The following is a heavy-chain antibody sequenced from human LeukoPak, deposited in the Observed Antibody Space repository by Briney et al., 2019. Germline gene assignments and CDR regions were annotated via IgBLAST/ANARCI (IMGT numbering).Heavy chain of an antibody. CDR1: GFTFSDAL. Sequence: PGGSLRLSCAASGFTFSDALMSWVRQAPGKGLEWVGRIKSKNEGGTTDYAAPVKGRFTISRDDSKNTLYLQMNSLKTEDTAVYYCTTGSLLEGSKDHWGQGTLVTVSS. J-gene: IGHJ4*02. CDR2: IKSKNEGGTT. D-gene: IGHD1-1*01. V-gene: IGHV3-15*01. CDR3: TTGSLLEGSKDH.